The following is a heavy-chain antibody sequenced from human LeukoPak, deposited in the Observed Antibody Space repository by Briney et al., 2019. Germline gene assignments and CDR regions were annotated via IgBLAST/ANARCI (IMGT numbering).Heavy chain of an antibody. D-gene: IGHD4-17*01. CDR1: GFTFRSYG. Sequence: GGSLRLSCAASGFTFRSYGMHWVRQAPGKGLQRVAVIWYDGSNKYYADSVKGRFTISRDNSKNTLSLQMNSLRAEDTAVYYCARDQSARDYGGYLFYYYYGMDVWGQGTTVTVSS. CDR2: IWYDGSNK. J-gene: IGHJ6*02. CDR3: ARDQSARDYGGYLFYYYYGMDV. V-gene: IGHV3-33*01.